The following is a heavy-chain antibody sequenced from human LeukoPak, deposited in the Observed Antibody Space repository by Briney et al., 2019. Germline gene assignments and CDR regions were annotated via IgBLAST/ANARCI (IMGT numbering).Heavy chain of an antibody. J-gene: IGHJ4*02. D-gene: IGHD6-13*01. V-gene: IGHV1-2*02. CDR1: GYTFTGYY. Sequence: ASVTVSVKASGYTFTGYYMHWVRQAPGQGLEWMGWINPNSGGTNYAQKFQGRVTITADESTSTAYMELSSLRSEDTAVYYCARDRAAYSSSRTPFDYWGQGTLVTVSS. CDR3: ARDRAAYSSSRTPFDY. CDR2: INPNSGGT.